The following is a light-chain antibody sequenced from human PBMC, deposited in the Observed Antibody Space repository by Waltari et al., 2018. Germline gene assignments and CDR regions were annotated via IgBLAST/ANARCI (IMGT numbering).Light chain of an antibody. V-gene: IGLV2-23*01. CDR1: SSDVGPSNF. J-gene: IGLJ3*02. Sequence: QSALTQPASVSGSPGQSITISCTGPSSDVGPSNFSSWYQQNPGKAPKLMIYEGNKRPSGVSNRFSGSKAGNTASLTISGLQAEDEADYYCYSYAGSGTWVFGGGTKLTVL. CDR3: YSYAGSGTWV. CDR2: EGN.